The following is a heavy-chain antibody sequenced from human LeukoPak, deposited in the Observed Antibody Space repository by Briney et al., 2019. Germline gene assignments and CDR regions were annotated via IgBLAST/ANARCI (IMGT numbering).Heavy chain of an antibody. CDR3: ARAVMITFGGVIVMGGFDY. CDR1: GGSISNSVFY. V-gene: IGHV4-30-4*08. Sequence: SETLSLTCTVSGGSISNSVFYWGWVRQPPGKPRVWIGYIYYSGSTYYNPSLKSRVSISVDTSKNQFSLKLSSVTAADTAVYYCARAVMITFGGVIVMGGFDYWGQGTLVTVSS. D-gene: IGHD3-16*02. CDR2: IYYSGST. J-gene: IGHJ4*02.